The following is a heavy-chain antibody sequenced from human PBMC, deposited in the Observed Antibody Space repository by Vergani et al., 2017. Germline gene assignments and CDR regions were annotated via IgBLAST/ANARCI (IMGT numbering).Heavy chain of an antibody. D-gene: IGHD3-22*01. CDR3: ARHPTYYYDNSVTDWFDP. V-gene: IGHV4-39*01. CDR1: GGSISTSDYY. J-gene: IGHJ5*02. Sequence: HLQLQESGPGLVKTSETLSLTCTVSGGSISTSDYYWGWIRQPPGKGLEWIGSIYYGGGTYYNPSLKSRDIVAIDTSKNQFSLKLTSVTAADTAIYHCARHPTYYYDNSVTDWFDPWGQGTLVTVSS. CDR2: IYYGGGT.